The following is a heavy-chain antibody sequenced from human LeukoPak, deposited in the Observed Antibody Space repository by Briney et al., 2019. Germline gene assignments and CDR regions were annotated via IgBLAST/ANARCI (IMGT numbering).Heavy chain of an antibody. V-gene: IGHV4-39*07. D-gene: IGHD2-21*02. CDR1: GGSISSGGYS. Sequence: SETLSLTCAVSGGSISSGGYSWSWIRQPPGKGLEWIGSIYYSGSTYYNPSLKSRVTISVDTSKNQFSLKLSSVTAADTAVYYCARGLEDCGGDCYPGPPDYWGQGTLVTVSS. J-gene: IGHJ4*02. CDR3: ARGLEDCGGDCYPGPPDY. CDR2: IYYSGST.